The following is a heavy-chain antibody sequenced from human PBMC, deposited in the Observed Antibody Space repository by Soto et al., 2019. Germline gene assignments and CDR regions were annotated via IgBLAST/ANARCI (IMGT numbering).Heavy chain of an antibody. J-gene: IGHJ5*02. D-gene: IGHD2-21*02. CDR1: GFNFSNHW. V-gene: IGHV3-74*01. CDR2: ITSDGKSK. CDR3: ARESGDWPLNWFDP. Sequence: QTGGSLRLSCAASGFNFSNHWMHWVRQRPGEGLVWVSRITSDGKSKAYAESVKGRFAISRDDAKNTLYLQMNGLTAEDTAVYYCARESGDWPLNWFDPWGLGTPVTVSS.